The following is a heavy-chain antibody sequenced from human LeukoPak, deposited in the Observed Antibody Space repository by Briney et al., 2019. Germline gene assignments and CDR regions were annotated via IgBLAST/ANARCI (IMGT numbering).Heavy chain of an antibody. D-gene: IGHD4-23*01. J-gene: IGHJ4*02. CDR2: IIPIFGTA. CDR1: GGTFSSYA. V-gene: IGHV1-69*13. CDR3: ARDSAMTYSGNSGSYFDY. Sequence: SVKVSCKASGGTFSSYAISWVRQAPGQGLEWMGGIIPIFGTANYAQKFQGRVTITADESTSTAYMELSSLRSEDTAVYYCARDSAMTYSGNSGSYFDYWGQGTLVTVSS.